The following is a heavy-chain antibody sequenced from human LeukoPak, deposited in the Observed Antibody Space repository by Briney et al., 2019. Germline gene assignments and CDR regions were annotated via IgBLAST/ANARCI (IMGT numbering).Heavy chain of an antibody. J-gene: IGHJ3*02. CDR1: GFTLRTYG. Sequence: GGSLRLSCAGSGFTLRTYGMHWVRQAPGKGLEWVAYIQYDGSNKQYADSVKGRFTISRDNAKNSLYLQMNSLRAEDTAVYYCARDTPGITMIVVVPTDAFDIWGQGTMVTVSS. V-gene: IGHV3-30*02. D-gene: IGHD3-22*01. CDR3: ARDTPGITMIVVVPTDAFDI. CDR2: IQYDGSNK.